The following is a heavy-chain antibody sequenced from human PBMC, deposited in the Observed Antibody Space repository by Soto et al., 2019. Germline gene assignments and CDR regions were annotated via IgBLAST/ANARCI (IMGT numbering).Heavy chain of an antibody. CDR3: ARGSVATIPPYYFDY. D-gene: IGHD5-12*01. Sequence: PSETQSLTSTVYGGSFRGYYWSWIRQPPGKGLEWIGEINHSGSTNYNPSLKSRVTISVDTSKNQFSLKLSSVTAADTAVYYCARGSVATIPPYYFDYWGQGTLVTVSS. J-gene: IGHJ4*02. CDR2: INHSGST. CDR1: GGSFRGYY. V-gene: IGHV4-34*01.